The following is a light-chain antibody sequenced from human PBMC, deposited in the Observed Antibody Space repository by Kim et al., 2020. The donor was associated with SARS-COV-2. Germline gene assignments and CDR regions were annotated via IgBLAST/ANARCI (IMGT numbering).Light chain of an antibody. Sequence: SYELTQPPSVSVSPGQTASITCSGDKLGNKYACWYQQKPGQSPVLVIYQDNKRPSGIPERFSGPNSGNTATLTISGTQAMDEADYYCQSWDSNTGVFVVG. CDR3: QSWDSNTGV. CDR2: QDN. J-gene: IGLJ3*02. V-gene: IGLV3-1*01. CDR1: KLGNKY.